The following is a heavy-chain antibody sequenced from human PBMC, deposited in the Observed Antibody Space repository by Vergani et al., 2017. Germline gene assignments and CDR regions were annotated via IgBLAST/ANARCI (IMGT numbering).Heavy chain of an antibody. CDR3: TRDRINYHSLTDYYRDNWFDP. V-gene: IGHV1-2*02. Sequence: QVQLVQSGAEVKKPGASVKVSCRASGFTFTDYYIHWVRQAPGQGLEWMGWINPNGGGAYYAQKFQGRVTMSRDTSIRTASMELRRLRSDNTAVYYCTRDRINYHSLTDYYRDNWFDPWGQGTLVTVSS. CDR2: INPNGGGA. CDR1: GFTFTDYY. D-gene: IGHD3-9*01. J-gene: IGHJ5*02.